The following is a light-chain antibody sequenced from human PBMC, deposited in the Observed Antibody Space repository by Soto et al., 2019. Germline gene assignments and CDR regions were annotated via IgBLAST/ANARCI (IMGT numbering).Light chain of an antibody. Sequence: ETVMTQSPATLSMSPGERVTLSCRASRSVDTRLAWYQQKPGQAPRLLIYGASTRATGIPASFSGSGSETEFTLTLSSLQSEDFAFYYCQQYSSWPLTFGGGTKVDVK. J-gene: IGKJ4*01. CDR2: GAS. CDR1: RSVDTR. V-gene: IGKV3-15*01. CDR3: QQYSSWPLT.